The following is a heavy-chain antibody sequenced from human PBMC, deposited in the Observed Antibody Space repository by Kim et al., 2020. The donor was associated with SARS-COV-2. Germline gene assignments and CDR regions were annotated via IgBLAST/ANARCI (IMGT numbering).Heavy chain of an antibody. Sequence: SETLSLTCTVSGGSISSSSYYWGWIRQPPGKGLEWIGSIYYSGSTYYNPSLKSRVTISVDTSKNQFSLKLSSVTAADTAVYYCATPFLTYDAFDIWGQGTMVTVSS. D-gene: IGHD3-9*01. V-gene: IGHV4-39*01. CDR2: IYYSGST. CDR3: ATPFLTYDAFDI. CDR1: GGSISSSSYY. J-gene: IGHJ3*02.